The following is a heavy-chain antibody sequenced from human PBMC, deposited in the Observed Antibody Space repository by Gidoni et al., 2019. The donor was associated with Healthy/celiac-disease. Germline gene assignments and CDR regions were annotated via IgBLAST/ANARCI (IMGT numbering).Heavy chain of an antibody. J-gene: IGHJ6*02. D-gene: IGHD3-16*01. CDR3: ARGGKLSSPPLAGGKKHEFKIKRLNYYGMDV. CDR2: INHSGST. CDR1: YGGYY. Sequence: YGGYYWSWIRQPPGKGLEWIGEINHSGSTNYNPSLKSRVTISVDTSKNQFSLKLSSVTAADTAVYYCARGGKLSSPPLAGGKKHEFKIKRLNYYGMDVWGQGTTVTVSS. V-gene: IGHV4-34*01.